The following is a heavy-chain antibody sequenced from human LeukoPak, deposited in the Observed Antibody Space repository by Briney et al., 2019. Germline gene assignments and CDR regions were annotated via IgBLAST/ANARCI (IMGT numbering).Heavy chain of an antibody. CDR2: ISAYNGNT. CDR3: AREHDYGDYEGAFDI. J-gene: IGHJ3*02. V-gene: IGHV1-18*01. Sequence: ASVKVSCKASGYTFTSYGISWVRQAPGQGLEWMGWISAYNGNTNYAPKLQGRVTMTTDTSTSTAYMELRSLRSDDTAVYYCAREHDYGDYEGAFDIWGQGTMVTVSS. D-gene: IGHD4-17*01. CDR1: GYTFTSYG.